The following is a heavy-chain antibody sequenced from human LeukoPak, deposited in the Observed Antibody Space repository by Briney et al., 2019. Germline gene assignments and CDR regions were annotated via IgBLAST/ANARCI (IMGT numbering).Heavy chain of an antibody. CDR2: MNPDTGLT. V-gene: IGHV1-8*01. CDR1: GYTFTTSD. D-gene: IGHD2-15*01. CDR3: AREDADCSGTCFHWFDP. Sequence: ASVKVSCKASGYTFTTSDIHWVRQSPGQGLEWMGSMNPDTGLTGYAQKFQDRVTLTRDTTIATAYLELSSLKAEDTAVYFCAREDADCSGTCFHWFDPWGQGTLVTVSS. J-gene: IGHJ5*02.